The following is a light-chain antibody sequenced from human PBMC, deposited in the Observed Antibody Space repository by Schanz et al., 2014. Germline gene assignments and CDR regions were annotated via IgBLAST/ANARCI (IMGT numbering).Light chain of an antibody. CDR3: QQYNGWPPWT. CDR1: QSVSNSY. V-gene: IGKV3-20*01. CDR2: GAS. Sequence: EIVLTQSPGTLSLSPGERATLSCRASQSVSNSYLAWYQQKPGQAPRLLIYGASSRATGIPDRFSGSGSGTDFTLIINRLEPEDFAVYYCQQYNGWPPWTFGQGTKVEIK. J-gene: IGKJ1*01.